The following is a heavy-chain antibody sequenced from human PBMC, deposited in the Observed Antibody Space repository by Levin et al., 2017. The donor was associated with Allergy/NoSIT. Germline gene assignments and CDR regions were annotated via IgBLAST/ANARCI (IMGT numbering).Heavy chain of an antibody. D-gene: IGHD5/OR15-5a*01. CDR3: ARNRIIVSGGNDYYYGMDV. V-gene: IGHV4-61*01. CDR2: INYRGVT. CDR1: GGSVSSGTYY. Sequence: SQTLSLTCSVSGGSVSSGTYYWSWIRRPPGKGLEWIGYINYRGVTKYNPSLKSRVTISVDTAKNEFSLKVTSVTAADTAVYYCARNRIIVSGGNDYYYGMDVWGQGTTVTVSS. J-gene: IGHJ6*02.